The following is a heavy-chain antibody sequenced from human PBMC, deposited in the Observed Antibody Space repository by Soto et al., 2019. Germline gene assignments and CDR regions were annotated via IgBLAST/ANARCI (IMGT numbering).Heavy chain of an antibody. V-gene: IGHV3-48*03. J-gene: IGHJ5*02. CDR3: ATASEATLKS. CDR2: ISISGSIR. Sequence: GGSLRLSCAASGFTLSAYEMHWVRQAPGKGLEWLSYISISGSIRYSADSVKGRFTTSRDNAKNSLYLQMTSLRAGDTAVYYCATASEATLKSWGKGTLVTV. CDR1: GFTLSAYE. D-gene: IGHD1-26*01.